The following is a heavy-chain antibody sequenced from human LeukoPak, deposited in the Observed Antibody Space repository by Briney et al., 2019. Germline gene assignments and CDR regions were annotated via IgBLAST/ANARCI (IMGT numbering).Heavy chain of an antibody. CDR3: AKKPQDYTNYYFDC. Sequence: GGSLRLSCAASGFTFRTYDMIWVRQAPGKGLEWVSSSSAGRPFYADSVKGRFTLSRDNSKNTLYLQMNSLRAEDTAVYYCAKKPQDYTNYYFDCWGQGTLVTVSS. J-gene: IGHJ4*02. D-gene: IGHD4-11*01. V-gene: IGHV3-23*01. CDR2: SSAGRP. CDR1: GFTFRTYD.